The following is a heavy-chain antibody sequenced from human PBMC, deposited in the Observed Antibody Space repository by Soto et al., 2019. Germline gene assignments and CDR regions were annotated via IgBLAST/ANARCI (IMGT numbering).Heavy chain of an antibody. J-gene: IGHJ4*02. V-gene: IGHV4-31*03. CDR1: GGSVSSNIYY. Sequence: SETLSLTCSVSGGSVSSNIYYWAWIRQHTGKGPEWIGHIYYSGSTYYNPSLKSRVTISLDMSKNQFSLKLTSVSAAATAVYYCARGYDYDSGGYLFDYWGQGTLVTVSS. D-gene: IGHD3-22*01. CDR2: IYYSGST. CDR3: ARGYDYDSGGYLFDY.